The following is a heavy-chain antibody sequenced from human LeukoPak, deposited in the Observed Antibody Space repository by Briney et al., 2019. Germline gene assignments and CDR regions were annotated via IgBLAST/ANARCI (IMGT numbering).Heavy chain of an antibody. Sequence: PGGSLRLSCAASGFTVSSNYMSWVRQAPGKGLEWVSVIYSGGSTYYADSVKGRFIISRDNSKNTLYLQMNNLRAEDTAVYYCARDSSDYGGKGFDYWGQGTLVTVSS. D-gene: IGHD4-23*01. V-gene: IGHV3-53*01. CDR1: GFTVSSNY. CDR3: ARDSSDYGGKGFDY. CDR2: IYSGGST. J-gene: IGHJ4*02.